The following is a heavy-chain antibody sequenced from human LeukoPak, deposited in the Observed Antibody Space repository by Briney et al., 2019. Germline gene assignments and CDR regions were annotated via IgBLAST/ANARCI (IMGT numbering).Heavy chain of an antibody. J-gene: IGHJ4*02. D-gene: IGHD3-22*01. CDR1: GFTFSSYA. Sequence: GESLKISCAASGFTFSSYAMSWVRQAPGKGLEWVSAISGSGGSTYYADSVKGRFTISRDNSKNTLYLQMNSLRAEDTAVYYCAKLKYDSSGYTSTVYFDYWGQGTLVTVSS. CDR3: AKLKYDSSGYTSTVYFDY. V-gene: IGHV3-23*01. CDR2: ISGSGGST.